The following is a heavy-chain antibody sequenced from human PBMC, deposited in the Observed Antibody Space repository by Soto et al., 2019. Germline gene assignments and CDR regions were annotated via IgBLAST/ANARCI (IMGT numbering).Heavy chain of an antibody. CDR2: IIPIFGTA. V-gene: IGHV1-69*13. D-gene: IGHD5-12*01. CDR3: ARGGYSGYDSRPPYYYYGMDV. J-gene: IGHJ6*02. Sequence: SVKVSCKASGYTFTDYDINWVRQATEQGLEWMGGIIPIFGTANYAQKFQGRVTITADESTSTAYMELSSLRSEDTAVYYCARGGYSGYDSRPPYYYYGMDVWGQGTTVTVSS. CDR1: GYTFTDYD.